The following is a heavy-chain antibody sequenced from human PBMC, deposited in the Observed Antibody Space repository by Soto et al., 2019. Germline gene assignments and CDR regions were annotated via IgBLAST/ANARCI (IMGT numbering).Heavy chain of an antibody. CDR2: IYYSGST. Sequence: NPSETLSLTCSVSGGSISSVGHYWTWIRQQPGKGLEWIGYIYYSGSTDYNPSLKSRVTISVDRSKNQFSLNLSSVTAADTAIYYCARESGGYDSSTRYGLDVWGQGTTVTV. J-gene: IGHJ6*02. V-gene: IGHV4-31*03. D-gene: IGHD6-25*01. CDR1: GGSISSVGHY. CDR3: ARESGGYDSSTRYGLDV.